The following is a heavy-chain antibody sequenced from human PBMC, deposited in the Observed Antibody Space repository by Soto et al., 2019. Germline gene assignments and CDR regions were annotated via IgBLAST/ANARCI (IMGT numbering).Heavy chain of an antibody. CDR2: ISAYNGNT. D-gene: IGHD3-3*01. Sequence: ASVKVSCKASGYTFTSYGISWVRQAPGQGLEWMGWISAYNGNTNYAQKLQGRVTMTTDTSTSTAYMELRSLRSDDTAVYYCAGGYDFWSGYQNFDYWGKGTLVTVSS. CDR3: AGGYDFWSGYQNFDY. V-gene: IGHV1-18*01. J-gene: IGHJ4*02. CDR1: GYTFTSYG.